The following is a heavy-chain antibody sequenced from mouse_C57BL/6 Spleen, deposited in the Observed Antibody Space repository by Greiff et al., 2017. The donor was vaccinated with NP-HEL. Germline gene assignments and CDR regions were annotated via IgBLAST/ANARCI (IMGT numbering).Heavy chain of an antibody. J-gene: IGHJ2*01. CDR2: ILPGSGSP. CDR1: GYTFTGYW. V-gene: IGHV1-9*01. D-gene: IGHD1-1*01. Sequence: VKLVESGAELMKPGASVKLSCKATGYTFTGYWIEWVKQRPGHGLEWFGEILPGSGSPNYNEKFKGKATFTADTSSNTAYMQLSSLTTEDSAIYDDARLGTTVGAGPFDYWGKGTTLTVSS. CDR3: ARLGTTVGAGPFDY.